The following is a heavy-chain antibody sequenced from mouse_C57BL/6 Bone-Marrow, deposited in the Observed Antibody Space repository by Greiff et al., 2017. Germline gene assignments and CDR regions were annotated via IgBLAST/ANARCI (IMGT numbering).Heavy chain of an antibody. Sequence: EVKLVESGGGLVQPGGSMKLSCAASGFTFSDAWMDWVRQSPEKGLEWVAEIRNKANNHATYYAESVKGRFTISRDDSKSSVNLQMNSLRAEDTGIYYCTTVVADWYFDVWGTGTTVTVSS. CDR3: TTVVADWYFDV. D-gene: IGHD1-1*01. CDR2: IRNKANNHAT. J-gene: IGHJ1*03. CDR1: GFTFSDAW. V-gene: IGHV6-6*01.